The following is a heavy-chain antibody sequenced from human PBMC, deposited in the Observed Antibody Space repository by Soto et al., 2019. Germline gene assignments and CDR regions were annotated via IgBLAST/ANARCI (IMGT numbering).Heavy chain of an antibody. CDR2: IYWDDDK. D-gene: IGHD3-16*01. Sequence: QITLKESGPTLVKPTQTLTLTCTFSGFSLSTSGVGVGWIRQPPGKALEWLALIYWDDDKRYSPSLKSRLTLTMDTPKTQVVLTMTNMHPVDTATYYSAHRRGGSYVWGAYFDSWGQGTRFTVSS. V-gene: IGHV2-5*02. CDR1: GFSLSTSGVG. CDR3: AHRRGGSYVWGAYFDS. J-gene: IGHJ4*02.